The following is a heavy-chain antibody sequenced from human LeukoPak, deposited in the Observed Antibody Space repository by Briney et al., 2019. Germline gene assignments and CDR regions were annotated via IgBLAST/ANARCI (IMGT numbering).Heavy chain of an antibody. CDR2: IVVGSGNT. CDR3: AAASNYYDRSNYYSYAMDV. Sequence: SVKVSCKASGFTFTTSAVQWVRQASGQRLEWIGWIVVGSGNTNYAQKFQERVTITRDMSTSTVYMDLSSQRSEDTAVYYCAAASNYYDRSNYYSYAMDVWGQRTTVTVSS. J-gene: IGHJ6*02. CDR1: GFTFTTSA. D-gene: IGHD3-22*01. V-gene: IGHV1-58*01.